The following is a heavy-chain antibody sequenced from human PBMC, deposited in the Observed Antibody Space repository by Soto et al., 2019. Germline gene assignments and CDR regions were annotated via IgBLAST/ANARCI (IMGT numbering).Heavy chain of an antibody. CDR3: ARDRSGYDGAKVPWYYYYGMDV. V-gene: IGHV3-30-3*01. CDR1: GFTFSSYA. D-gene: IGHD5-12*01. CDR2: ISYDGSNK. J-gene: IGHJ6*02. Sequence: PGGSLRLSCAASGFTFSSYAMHWVRQAPGKGLEWVAVISYDGSNKYCADSVKGRFTISRDNSKNTLYLQMNSLRAEDTAVYYCARDRSGYDGAKVPWYYYYGMDVWGQGTTVTVSS.